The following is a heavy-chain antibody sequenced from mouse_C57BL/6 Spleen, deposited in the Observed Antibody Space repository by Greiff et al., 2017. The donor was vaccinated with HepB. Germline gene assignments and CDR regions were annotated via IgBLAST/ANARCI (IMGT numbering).Heavy chain of an antibody. CDR1: GYTFTDYE. V-gene: IGHV1-15*01. J-gene: IGHJ2*01. CDR2: IDPETGGT. D-gene: IGHD3-2*02. CDR3: TRSEAGPSSFDY. Sequence: VQLQQSGAELVRPGASVTLSCKASGYTFTDYEMHWVKQTPVHGLEWIGAIDPETGGTAYNQKFKGKAILTADKSSSTAYMELRSLTSEDSAVYYCTRSEAGPSSFDYWGQGTTLTVSS.